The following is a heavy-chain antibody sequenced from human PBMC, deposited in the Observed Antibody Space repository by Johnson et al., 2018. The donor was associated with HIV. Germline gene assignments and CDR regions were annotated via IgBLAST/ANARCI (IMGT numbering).Heavy chain of an antibody. CDR1: GFTFSNYG. CDR2: IRYDRSNK. Sequence: QVQLVESGGGVVQPGRSLRLSCVASGFTFSNYGMHWVRQAPGKGLEWVAFIRYDRSNKYYADSVKGRFPISRDNAKNSLYLQMNSLRAEDTALYYCARAHPFYGGNSEGAFDIWGQGTMVTVSS. CDR3: ARAHPFYGGNSEGAFDI. D-gene: IGHD4-23*01. J-gene: IGHJ3*02. V-gene: IGHV3-33*08.